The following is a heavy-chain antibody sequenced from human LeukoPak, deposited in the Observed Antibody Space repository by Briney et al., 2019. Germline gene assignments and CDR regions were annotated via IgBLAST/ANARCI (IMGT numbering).Heavy chain of an antibody. CDR1: GYTFTSYG. J-gene: IGHJ6*03. V-gene: IGHV1-18*01. Sequence: ASVKVSCKASGYTFTSYGISWVRQAPGQGLEWMGWISAYNGNTNYAQKLQGRVTMTTDTSTSRAYMELRSLRSDDTAVYYCAREQWQATAPVYYYYYMDVWGKGTTVTVSS. CDR3: AREQWQATAPVYYYYYMDV. D-gene: IGHD6-19*01. CDR2: ISAYNGNT.